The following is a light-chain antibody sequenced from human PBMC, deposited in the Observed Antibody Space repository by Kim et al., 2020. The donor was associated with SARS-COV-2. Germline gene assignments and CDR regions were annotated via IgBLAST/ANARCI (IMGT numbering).Light chain of an antibody. J-gene: IGKJ1*01. CDR2: GAS. CDR3: QQYNTWPWT. Sequence: EIVMTQSPATLSVSPGEGVTLSCRASQTVSSTLAWYQQKPGQAPGLLIYGASTRASDIPARFSGSGSGTEFTLTISSLQSEDFAVYYCQQYNTWPWTFGPGTKVDIK. V-gene: IGKV3-15*01. CDR1: QTVSST.